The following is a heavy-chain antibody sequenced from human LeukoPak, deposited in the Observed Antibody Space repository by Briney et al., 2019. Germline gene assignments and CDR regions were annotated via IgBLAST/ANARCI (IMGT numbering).Heavy chain of an antibody. CDR2: ISSSSSYI. Sequence: GGSLRLSCAASGFTFSSYSMNWVRQAPGEGLEWVSSISSSSSYIYYADSVKGRFTISRDNAKNSLYLQMNSLRAEDTAVYYCARDLSVNGSGSLTSYTFDYWGQGTLVTVSS. CDR3: ARDLSVNGSGSLTSYTFDY. CDR1: GFTFSSYS. D-gene: IGHD3-10*01. V-gene: IGHV3-21*01. J-gene: IGHJ4*02.